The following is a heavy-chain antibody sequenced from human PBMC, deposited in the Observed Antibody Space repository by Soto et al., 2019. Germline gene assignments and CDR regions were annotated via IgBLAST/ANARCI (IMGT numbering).Heavy chain of an antibody. V-gene: IGHV4-34*01. J-gene: IGHJ4*02. CDR2: INHSGST. Sequence: SETLSLTCAVYGGSFSGYYWSWIRQPPGKGLEWIGEINHSGSTNYNPSLKSRVTISVDTSKNQFSLKLSSVTAADTAVYYCARGLTGPRENRSSSSIQYYFDYWGQGTLVTVSS. D-gene: IGHD6-6*01. CDR1: GGSFSGYY. CDR3: ARGLTGPRENRSSSSIQYYFDY.